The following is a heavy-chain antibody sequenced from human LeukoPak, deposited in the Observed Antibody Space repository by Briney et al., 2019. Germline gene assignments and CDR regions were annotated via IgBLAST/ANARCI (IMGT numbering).Heavy chain of an antibody. V-gene: IGHV3-9*01. J-gene: IGHJ5*02. CDR3: AKGGIAAAGLQNWFDP. D-gene: IGHD6-13*01. CDR2: ISWNSGSI. CDR1: GFTFDDYA. Sequence: GRSLRLSCAASGFTFDDYAMHWVRQAPGKGLEWVSGISWNSGSIGYADSVKGRFTISRDNAKNSLYLQMNSLRADDTALYYCAKGGIAAAGLQNWFDPWGQGNLVTVSS.